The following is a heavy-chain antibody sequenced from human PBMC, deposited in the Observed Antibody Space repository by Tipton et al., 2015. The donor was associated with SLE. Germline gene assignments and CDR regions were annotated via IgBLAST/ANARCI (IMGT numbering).Heavy chain of an antibody. D-gene: IGHD3-22*01. CDR3: AKNYYDSSGYPY. J-gene: IGHJ4*02. CDR1: GFTFSSYA. CDR2: ISGSGGST. Sequence: SLRLSCAASGFTFSSYAMSWVRQAPGKGLEWVSAISGSGGSTYYADSVKGRFTISRDNSKNTLYLQMNSLRAEDTAVYYCAKNYYDSSGYPYWGQGTLVTVSS. V-gene: IGHV3-23*01.